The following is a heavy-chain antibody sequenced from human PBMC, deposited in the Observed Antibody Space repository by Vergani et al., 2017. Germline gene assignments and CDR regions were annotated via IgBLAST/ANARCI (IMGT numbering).Heavy chain of an antibody. CDR1: GGSFSGYY. V-gene: IGHV4-34*01. CDR3: ARHAYYYDSSGYYFGYYYYYMDV. J-gene: IGHJ6*03. CDR2: INHSGST. D-gene: IGHD3-22*01. Sequence: QVQLQQWGAGLLKPSETLSLTCAVYGGSFSGYYWSWIRQPPGKGLEWIGEINHSGSTNYNPSLKSRVTVSVDTSKNQYSRKLISVTAADTAVYYCARHAYYYDSSGYYFGYYYYYMDVWGKGTTVTVSS.